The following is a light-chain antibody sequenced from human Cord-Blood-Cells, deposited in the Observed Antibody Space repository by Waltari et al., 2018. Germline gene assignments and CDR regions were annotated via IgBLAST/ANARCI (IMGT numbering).Light chain of an antibody. Sequence: QSVLTQPPSVSGAPGHRVTISCTGSSSNIGAGYDVHWYQQLPGTAPKRLIYGNTKRPSGVPDRVSGSKSGTSASLAITGLQAEDEADDYCQSYDSSLSGAWVFGGGTKLTVL. CDR1: SSNIGAGYD. CDR3: QSYDSSLSGAWV. V-gene: IGLV1-40*01. J-gene: IGLJ3*02. CDR2: GNT.